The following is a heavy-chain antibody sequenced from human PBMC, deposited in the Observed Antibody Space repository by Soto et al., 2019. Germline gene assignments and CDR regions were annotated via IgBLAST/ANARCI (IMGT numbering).Heavy chain of an antibody. J-gene: IGHJ4*02. D-gene: IGHD6-13*01. Sequence: GGSLRLSCVASGFTFSDYYMSWIRQAPGKGLEWVSYISSSSSYTNYADSVKGRFTISRDNAKNSLYLQMNSLRAEDTAVCYCARATIAAAEYYFDYWGQGTLVTVSS. CDR2: ISSSSSYT. V-gene: IGHV3-11*05. CDR3: ARATIAAAEYYFDY. CDR1: GFTFSDYY.